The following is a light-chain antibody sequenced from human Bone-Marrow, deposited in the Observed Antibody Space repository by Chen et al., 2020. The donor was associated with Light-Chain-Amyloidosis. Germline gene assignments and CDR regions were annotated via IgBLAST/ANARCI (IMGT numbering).Light chain of an antibody. CDR1: NIGSTS. V-gene: IGLV3-21*02. J-gene: IGLJ3*02. CDR3: QVWDRSSDRPV. CDR2: DDS. Sequence: SYVLTPPSSVSVAPGQTDTIACGGNNIGSTSVHWSQPTPGQAPLLVVYDDSDRPSGIPERLAGSNSGNTATLTISRVEAGDEADYYCQVWDRSSDRPVFGGGTKLTVL.